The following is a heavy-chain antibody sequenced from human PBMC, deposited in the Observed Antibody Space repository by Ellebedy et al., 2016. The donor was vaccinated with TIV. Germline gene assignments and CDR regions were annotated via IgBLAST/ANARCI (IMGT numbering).Heavy chain of an antibody. D-gene: IGHD3-10*01. Sequence: SETLSLXXTVSGGSISSSSYYWGWIRQPPGKGLEWIGSIYYSGSTYYNPSLKSRVTISVDTSKNQFSLKLSSVTAADTAVYYCAETYYYGSGIGIFDYWGQGTLVTVSS. CDR1: GGSISSSSYY. J-gene: IGHJ4*02. V-gene: IGHV4-39*07. CDR3: AETYYYGSGIGIFDY. CDR2: IYYSGST.